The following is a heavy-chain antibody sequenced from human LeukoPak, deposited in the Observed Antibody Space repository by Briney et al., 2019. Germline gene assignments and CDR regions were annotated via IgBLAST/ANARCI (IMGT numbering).Heavy chain of an antibody. V-gene: IGHV3-23*01. Sequence: PGGSLRLSCAASGFTFSSYAMSWVRQAPGKGLEWVSAISGSGGSTYYADSVEGRFTISRDNSKNTLYLQMNSLRAEDTAVYYCAKVDSSGYYPGGDAFDIWGQGTMVTVSS. CDR3: AKVDSSGYYPGGDAFDI. J-gene: IGHJ3*02. D-gene: IGHD3-22*01. CDR2: ISGSGGST. CDR1: GFTFSSYA.